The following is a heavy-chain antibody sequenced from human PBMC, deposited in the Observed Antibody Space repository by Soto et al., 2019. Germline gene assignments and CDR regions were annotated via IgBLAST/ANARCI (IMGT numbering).Heavy chain of an antibody. Sequence: QVQLQESGPGLVKPSETLSLTCTVSGGSLNSDSYYWTWIRQPPGKRLEWIGSLYYSGSTNYNPSLKSRVTISVDTSKNQFSRKVSSVTVADTAVYFCARASREFSSSGGLDVWGQGTTVTVSS. D-gene: IGHD3-10*01. CDR2: LYYSGST. V-gene: IGHV4-61*01. CDR3: ARASREFSSSGGLDV. CDR1: GGSLNSDSYY. J-gene: IGHJ6*02.